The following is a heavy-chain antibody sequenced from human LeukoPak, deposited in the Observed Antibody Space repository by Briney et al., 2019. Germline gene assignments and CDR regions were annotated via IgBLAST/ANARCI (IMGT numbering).Heavy chain of an antibody. V-gene: IGHV1-2*06. J-gene: IGHJ4*01. Sequence: ASVKVSCKASGYTFTGYYMHWVRQAPGQGLEWMGRINPNSGGTNYAQKFQGRVTMTRDTSISTAYMELSRLRSDDTAVYYCARWRFGGSDYYFDYWGQEPWSPSPQ. CDR2: INPNSGGT. D-gene: IGHD3-10*01. CDR3: ARWRFGGSDYYFDY. CDR1: GYTFTGYY.